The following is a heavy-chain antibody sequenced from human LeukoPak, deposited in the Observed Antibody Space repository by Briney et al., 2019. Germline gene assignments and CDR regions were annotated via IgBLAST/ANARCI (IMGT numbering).Heavy chain of an antibody. CDR2: INPNSGGT. D-gene: IGHD3-22*01. Sequence: ASVKVSCKASGYTFTGYYMHWVRQAPGQGLEWMGWINPNSGGTNYAQKFQGRVTMTRDTSISTAYMELSRLRSDDTAVYYCASGDYDSSGYPSYYYHGMDVWGQGTTVTVSS. CDR3: ASGDYDSSGYPSYYYHGMDV. V-gene: IGHV1-2*02. CDR1: GYTFTGYY. J-gene: IGHJ6*02.